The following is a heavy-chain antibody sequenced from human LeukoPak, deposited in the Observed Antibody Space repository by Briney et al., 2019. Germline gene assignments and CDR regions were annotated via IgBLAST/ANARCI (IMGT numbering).Heavy chain of an antibody. CDR2: ISAYNGNT. J-gene: IGHJ4*02. CDR3: ARDRVLEMATAGLDY. V-gene: IGHV1-18*01. CDR1: GYTFTSYG. Sequence: ASVKVSCKASGYTFTSYGISWVRQAPGQGLEWMGWISAYNGNTNYAQKLQGRVTMTTDTSTSTAYMELRSLRSDDTAVYYCARDRVLEMATAGLDYWGQGTLVTVSS. D-gene: IGHD5-24*01.